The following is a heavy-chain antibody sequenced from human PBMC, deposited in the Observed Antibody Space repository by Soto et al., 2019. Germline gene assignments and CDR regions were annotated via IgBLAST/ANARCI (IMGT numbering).Heavy chain of an antibody. CDR1: GYTFTTYA. V-gene: IGHV1-18*01. Sequence: EASVKVSCKASGYTFTTYAISWVRQAPGQGLEWMGWISAYNGNTNYAQNFQGRVTMTTDTSTSTAYMELRSLRSDDTAVYYCARDPRVYYDSSGYYWVYWGQGTLGTVSS. D-gene: IGHD3-22*01. CDR3: ARDPRVYYDSSGYYWVY. CDR2: ISAYNGNT. J-gene: IGHJ4*02.